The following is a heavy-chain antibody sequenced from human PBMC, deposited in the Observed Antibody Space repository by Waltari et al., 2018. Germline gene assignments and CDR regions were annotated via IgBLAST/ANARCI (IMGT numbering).Heavy chain of an antibody. J-gene: IGHJ1*01. D-gene: IGHD2-15*01. V-gene: IGHV3-23*01. CDR1: GFTFSSYA. Sequence: EVQLLESGGGLVQPGGSLRLSCAASGFTFSSYAMSWVRQAPGKGLEWVSAISCSGGSTYYADSVKGRFTISRDNSKNTLYLQMNSLRAEDTAVYYCASMGSSIIVVVVAATGYFQHWGQGTLVTVSS. CDR2: ISCSGGST. CDR3: ASMGSSIIVVVVAATGYFQH.